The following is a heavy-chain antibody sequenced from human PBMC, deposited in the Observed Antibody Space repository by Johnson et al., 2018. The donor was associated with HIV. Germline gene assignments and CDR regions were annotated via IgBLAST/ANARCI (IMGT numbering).Heavy chain of an antibody. CDR2: IWKDGKTK. CDR1: GFMFSSYG. CDR3: ARDGGFSYFAFDI. V-gene: IGHV3-33*01. Sequence: QVQLVESGGGVVQPGRSLRLSCAASGFMFSSYGMHWVRQAPGKGLEWLAVIWKDGKTKYYADSVEGRFTISRDNSKSTVFVQMNSLRAEDTAVYYCARDGGFSYFAFDIWGQGTTVAVSS. D-gene: IGHD5-18*01. J-gene: IGHJ3*02.